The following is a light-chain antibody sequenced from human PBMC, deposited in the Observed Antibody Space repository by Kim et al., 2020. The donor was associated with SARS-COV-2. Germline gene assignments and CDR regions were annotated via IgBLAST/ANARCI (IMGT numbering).Light chain of an antibody. CDR1: SSNIGPNY. CDR3: AAWDDSLSGRV. J-gene: IGLJ3*02. V-gene: IGLV1-47*01. CDR2: INN. Sequence: QSVLTQPPSASGTPGQRVTISCSGSSSNIGPNYVYWYQQLPGTAPKVLIYINNQRPSGVPDRFSGSKSGTSASLAISGLRSEDEADYYCAAWDDSLSGRVFGGGTQLTVL.